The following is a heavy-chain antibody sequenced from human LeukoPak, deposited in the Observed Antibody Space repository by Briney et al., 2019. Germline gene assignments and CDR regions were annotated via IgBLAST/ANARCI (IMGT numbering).Heavy chain of an antibody. D-gene: IGHD6-19*01. J-gene: IGHJ4*02. CDR2: ISGSGGST. CDR3: AKDFRRNSIAVAGTVTY. Sequence: GGSLRLSCAASGFTFRSYAMSWVRQAPGKGLEWVSAISGSGGSTYYADSVKGRFTISRDNSKNTLYLQMNSLRAEDTAVYYCAKDFRRNSIAVAGTVTYWGQGTLVTVSS. V-gene: IGHV3-23*01. CDR1: GFTFRSYA.